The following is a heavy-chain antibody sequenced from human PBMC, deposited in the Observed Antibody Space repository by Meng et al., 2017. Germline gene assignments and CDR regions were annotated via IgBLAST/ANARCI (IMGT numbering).Heavy chain of an antibody. D-gene: IGHD3-10*01. CDR2: INSDGSST. Sequence: GGSLRLSCVASGFTFSSYWMHWVRQAPGKGLVWVSRINSDGSSTSYADSVKGRFTISRDNAKNTLYLQMNSLRAEDTAVYYCARVKMVRGFYYGMDVWGQGTTVTVSS. J-gene: IGHJ6*02. CDR3: ARVKMVRGFYYGMDV. V-gene: IGHV3-74*01. CDR1: GFTFSSYW.